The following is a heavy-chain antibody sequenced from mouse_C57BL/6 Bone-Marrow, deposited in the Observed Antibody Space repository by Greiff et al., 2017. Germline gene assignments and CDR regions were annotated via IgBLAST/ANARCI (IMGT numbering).Heavy chain of an antibody. Sequence: VQLQQSGAELVRPGTSVKMSCKASGYTFTNYWLGWAKQRPGHGLEWIGDIYPGGGYTNYNEKFKGKATLTADKSSSTAYMQFSSLTSEDSAIYYCATIYYGYGGFAYWGQGTLVTVSA. J-gene: IGHJ3*01. CDR2: IYPGGGYT. D-gene: IGHD2-2*01. CDR1: GYTFTNYW. V-gene: IGHV1-63*01. CDR3: ATIYYGYGGFAY.